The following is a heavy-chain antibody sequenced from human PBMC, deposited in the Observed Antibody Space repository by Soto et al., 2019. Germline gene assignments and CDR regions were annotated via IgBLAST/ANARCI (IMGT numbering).Heavy chain of an antibody. D-gene: IGHD1-26*01. Sequence: XGSLRLACAAAGFTFSNAWMSWVRQAPGKGLEWVGRIKSKTDGGTTDYAAPVKGRFTISRDDSKNTLYLQMNSLKTEDTAVYYCTSTYQWELPPRFDYWGRDPWSPSPQ. CDR2: IKSKTDGGTT. J-gene: IGHJ4*02. CDR1: GFTFSNAW. V-gene: IGHV3-15*01. CDR3: TSTYQWELPPRFDY.